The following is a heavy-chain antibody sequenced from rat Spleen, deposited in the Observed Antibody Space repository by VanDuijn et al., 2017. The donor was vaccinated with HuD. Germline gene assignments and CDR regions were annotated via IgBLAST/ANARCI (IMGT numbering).Heavy chain of an antibody. CDR2: IDSAGST. D-gene: IGHD1-6*01. Sequence: EVQLQESGPGLVKPSQSLSLPCSVTGFSIPNTYRWNWLRKFPGNKLEWMGYIDSAGSTNYNPSLKSRISITRDTSKNQFFLQVNSVTTEDTATYYCARSAILRSVRDVMDAWGQGTSVTVSS. CDR1: GFSIPNTYR. CDR3: ARSAILRSVRDVMDA. J-gene: IGHJ4*01. V-gene: IGHV3-3*01.